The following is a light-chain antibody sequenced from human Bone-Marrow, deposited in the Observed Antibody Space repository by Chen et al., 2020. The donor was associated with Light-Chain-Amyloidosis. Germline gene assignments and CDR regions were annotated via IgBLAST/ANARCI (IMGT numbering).Light chain of an antibody. CDR3: AAWDDSMGGLWV. Sequence: QPVLTQPPSASATPGQRGTMSCSGGTSNIGTNYVFWFQQLPGTAPKLLIYRNDQRPSGVPGRFSGSKSGTSASLAISGLRSEDEADYFCAAWDDSMGGLWVFGGGTKLTVL. V-gene: IGLV1-47*01. CDR2: RND. CDR1: TSNIGTNY. J-gene: IGLJ3*02.